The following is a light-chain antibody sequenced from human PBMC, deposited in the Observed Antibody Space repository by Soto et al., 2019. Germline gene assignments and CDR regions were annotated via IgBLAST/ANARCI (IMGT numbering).Light chain of an antibody. V-gene: IGLV2-14*01. CDR2: EVS. J-gene: IGLJ3*02. CDR1: SSDVGGYNY. CDR3: QSYDNRLGGSRV. Sequence: QSVLTQPASVSGSPGQSITISCTGTSSDVGGYNYVSWYQQHPGKAPKLMIYEVSNRPSGVSNRFSGSKSGNTASLTISGLQAEDEADYYCQSYDNRLGGSRVFGGGTKVTVL.